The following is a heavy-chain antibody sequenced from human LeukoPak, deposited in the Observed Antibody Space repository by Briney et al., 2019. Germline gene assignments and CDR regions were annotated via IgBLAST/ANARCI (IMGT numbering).Heavy chain of an antibody. CDR1: EFTFSSHS. D-gene: IGHD2-21*01. V-gene: IGHV3-48*02. J-gene: IGHJ4*02. CDR2: ISSSSSTI. Sequence: GGSLRLSCGASEFTFSSHSMNWVRQAPGKGLEWVSFISSSSSTIYYADSVKGRFTISRDNAKNSLYLQMNSLRDEDTAVYYCVREYCGGDCFRYYFDFWGQGALVTVSS. CDR3: VREYCGGDCFRYYFDF.